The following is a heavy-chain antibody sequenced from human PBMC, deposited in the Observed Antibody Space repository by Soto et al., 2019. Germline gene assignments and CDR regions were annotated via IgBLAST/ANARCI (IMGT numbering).Heavy chain of an antibody. V-gene: IGHV1-18*01. CDR2: ISVYNGNT. J-gene: IGHJ6*02. CDR1: GYTFTSYG. D-gene: IGHD5-12*01. CDR3: ARVVVDIVATIYYYYGMDV. Sequence: ASVKVSCKASGYTFTSYGISWVRQAPGQGLEWMGWISVYNGNTNYAQKFQGRVIMTSDTSTNTAYMELRSLRSDDTAVYYCARVVVDIVATIYYYYGMDVWGQGTTVTVSS.